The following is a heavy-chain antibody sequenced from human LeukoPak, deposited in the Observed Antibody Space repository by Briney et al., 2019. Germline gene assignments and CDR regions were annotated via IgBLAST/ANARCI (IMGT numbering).Heavy chain of an antibody. V-gene: IGHV1-69*04. CDR3: ARDGRGQGVNYDC. D-gene: IGHD3-10*01. Sequence: SVKVSCKASGGTFSSYAISWVRQAPGQGLEWMGRIIPIPGIANYAQKFQGRVTMTRDTSINTAYMEMPRLRSDDAAVYYCARDGRGQGVNYDCWGQGTLVTVSS. J-gene: IGHJ4*02. CDR2: IIPIPGIA. CDR1: GGTFSSYA.